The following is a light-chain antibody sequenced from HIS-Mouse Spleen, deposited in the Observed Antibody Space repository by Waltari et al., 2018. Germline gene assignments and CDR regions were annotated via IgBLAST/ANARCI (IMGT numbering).Light chain of an antibody. J-gene: IGLJ2*01. CDR3: CSSAGSSTVV. CDR1: SSDVGSYNL. CDR2: EGS. V-gene: IGLV2-23*01. Sequence: QSALTQPASVSGSPGQSITISCTGTSSDVGSYNLVSWYQQHPGTAPKLMIDEGSKRPSGVSNPFSGSKSGNTASLTISGLQAEDEADYYCCSSAGSSTVVFGGGTKLTVL.